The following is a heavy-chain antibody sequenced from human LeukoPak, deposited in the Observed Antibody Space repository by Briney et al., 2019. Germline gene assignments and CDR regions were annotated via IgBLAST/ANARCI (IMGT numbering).Heavy chain of an antibody. J-gene: IGHJ6*02. CDR3: AREGAPRGYDFWSGYYWDYYYYGMDV. CDR2: ISYDGSNI. D-gene: IGHD3-3*01. V-gene: IGHV3-30*19. CDR1: GFTFSNYG. Sequence: PGGSLRLSCAASGFTFSNYGMHWVRQAPGKGLEWVAVISYDGSNIYYADSVKGRFTISRDNSKNTLYLQMNSLRAEDTAVYYCAREGAPRGYDFWSGYYWDYYYYGMDVWGQGTTVTVSS.